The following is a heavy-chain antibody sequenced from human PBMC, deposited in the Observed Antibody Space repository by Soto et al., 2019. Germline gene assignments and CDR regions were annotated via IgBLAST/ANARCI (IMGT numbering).Heavy chain of an antibody. D-gene: IGHD2-2*01. V-gene: IGHV3-23*01. Sequence: GGSLRLSCAASGFTFNNYAMGWVRQVPGKGLEWVSAIIGSGGDTYYADSVKGRFTISRTNSKNTLYLQMNSLRAEDTAVYYCAKLGSSSWSPHYYFDSWGQGTLVTVSS. CDR3: AKLGSSSWSPHYYFDS. J-gene: IGHJ4*02. CDR2: IIGSGGDT. CDR1: GFTFNNYA.